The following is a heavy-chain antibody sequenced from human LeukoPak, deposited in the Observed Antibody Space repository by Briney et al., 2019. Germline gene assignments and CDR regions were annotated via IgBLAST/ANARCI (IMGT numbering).Heavy chain of an antibody. D-gene: IGHD6-19*01. V-gene: IGHV5-51*01. CDR2: IYPGDSDT. CDR3: ARIRSGWYTLFDY. CDR1: GSSFTSYW. Sequence: GASLQISCQGSGSSFTSYWIGWVRQLPGKGLDWMGIIYPGDSDTRYSPSFQGQVTISADKSISTAYLQWSSLKASDTAMYYCARIRSGWYTLFDYWGQGTLVTVSS. J-gene: IGHJ4*02.